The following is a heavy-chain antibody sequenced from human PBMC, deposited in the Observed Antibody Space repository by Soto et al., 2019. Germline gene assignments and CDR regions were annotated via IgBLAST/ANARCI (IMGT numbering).Heavy chain of an antibody. V-gene: IGHV3-23*01. CDR2: ISGTGRTT. D-gene: IGHD6-19*01. CDR1: GFTFSNCA. J-gene: IGHJ4*02. Sequence: PGGSLRLSCEGSGFTFSNCAMSWVRQAPGKELEWVSGISGTGRTTFYADSVKDRFTISRDNSKNTVYLEMTSLRAEDTAVYYCAKGNSSGWYFFDYWGQGTLVTVSS. CDR3: AKGNSSGWYFFDY.